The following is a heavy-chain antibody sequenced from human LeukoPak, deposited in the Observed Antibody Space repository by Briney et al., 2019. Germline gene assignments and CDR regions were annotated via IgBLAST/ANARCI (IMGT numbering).Heavy chain of an antibody. CDR2: MKPNSGNT. D-gene: IGHD6-19*01. V-gene: IGHV1-8*01. CDR1: GYTFTSCD. CDR3: TRGSSGRRDN. Sequence: ASVKVSCKASGYTFTSCDINWVRQATGQGLELMGWMKPNSGNTGYGQSFQGRITMTRDISIGTAYMELSNLTSEDTAIYYCTRGSSGRRDNWGQGTLVTVSA. J-gene: IGHJ4*02.